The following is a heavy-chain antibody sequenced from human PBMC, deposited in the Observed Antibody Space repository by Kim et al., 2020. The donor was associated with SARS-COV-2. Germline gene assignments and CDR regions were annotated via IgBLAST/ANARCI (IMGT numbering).Heavy chain of an antibody. D-gene: IGHD4-17*01. J-gene: IGHJ4*02. Sequence: GRDKSYWDSVKGRFIISRDNARNSVFLQMNSLRAEDTAIYYCASIDYGDSYWGQGTLVTVSS. V-gene: IGHV3-7*03. CDR3: ASIDYGDSY. CDR2: GRDK.